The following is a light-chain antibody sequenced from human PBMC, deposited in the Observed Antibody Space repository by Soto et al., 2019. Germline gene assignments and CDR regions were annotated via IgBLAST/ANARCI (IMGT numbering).Light chain of an antibody. Sequence: DIQMTQSPSSLSASVGDRVTITCQASQDIINYLNWFQQRPGKAPRLLIYAASNLEAGVPSRFSGSGSGTNFTFTISSLQPEDTATYYCQQYDNFPPYTFGQGTKVDIK. J-gene: IGKJ2*01. CDR2: AAS. CDR3: QQYDNFPPYT. CDR1: QDIINY. V-gene: IGKV1-33*01.